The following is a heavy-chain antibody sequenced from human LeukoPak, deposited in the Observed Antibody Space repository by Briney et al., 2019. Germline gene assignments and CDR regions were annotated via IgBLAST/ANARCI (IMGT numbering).Heavy chain of an antibody. Sequence: GGSLRLSCAASGFTFSSYAMSWVRQAPGKGLEWVSAISGRGGSTYYADSVKGRFTISRDNSKNTLYLQMNSLRAEDTAVYYCAKACDDYGDYGRVYYYYGMDVWGQGTTVTVSS. CDR2: ISGRGGST. V-gene: IGHV3-23*01. D-gene: IGHD4-17*01. CDR3: AKACDDYGDYGRVYYYYGMDV. CDR1: GFTFSSYA. J-gene: IGHJ6*02.